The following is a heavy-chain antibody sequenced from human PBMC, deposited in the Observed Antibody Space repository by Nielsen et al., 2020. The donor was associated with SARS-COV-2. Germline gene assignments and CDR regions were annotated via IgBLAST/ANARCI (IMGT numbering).Heavy chain of an antibody. J-gene: IGHJ6*02. CDR3: AKAGWETRPLGDYGMDV. Sequence: GGSLRLSCAASGFTFDDYAMHWVRQAPGKGLEWVAVISYDGSNKYYADSVKGRFTISRDNAKNSLYLQMNSLRAEDTALYYCAKAGWETRPLGDYGMDVWGQGTTVTVSS. CDR1: GFTFDDYA. V-gene: IGHV3-30*18. CDR2: ISYDGSNK. D-gene: IGHD1-26*01.